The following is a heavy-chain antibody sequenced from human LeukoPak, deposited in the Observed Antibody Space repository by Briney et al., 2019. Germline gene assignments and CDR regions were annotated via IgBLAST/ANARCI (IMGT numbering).Heavy chain of an antibody. CDR1: GGSISTYY. V-gene: IGHV4-59*01. CDR2: IYYSGTT. CDR3: ARARSDCDTLTSYYTFDH. Sequence: PSETLSLSCTVSGGSISTYYWSWIRQPPGKGLEWIGYIYYSGTTKYNPSLKSRVTISVDTSKNQFSLELRSLTAADTAVYYCARARSDCDTLTSYYTFDHWGQGSLVTVSS. J-gene: IGHJ4*02. D-gene: IGHD3-9*01.